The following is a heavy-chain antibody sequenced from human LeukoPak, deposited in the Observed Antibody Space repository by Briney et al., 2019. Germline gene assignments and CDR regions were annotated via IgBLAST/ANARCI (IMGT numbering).Heavy chain of an antibody. CDR2: ISSSSSTI. CDR3: ASGGYCSSTSCYFSGY. V-gene: IGHV3-48*01. D-gene: IGHD2-2*03. Sequence: PGGSLRLSCAASGFTFSSYSMNWVRQAPGKGLEWVSYISSSSSTIYYADSVKGRFTISRDNAKNSLYLQMNSLRAEDTAVYYCASGGYCSSTSCYFSGYWGQGTLVTVSS. J-gene: IGHJ4*02. CDR1: GFTFSSYS.